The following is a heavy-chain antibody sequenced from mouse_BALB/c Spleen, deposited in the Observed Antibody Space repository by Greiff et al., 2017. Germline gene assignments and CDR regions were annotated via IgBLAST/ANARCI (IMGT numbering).Heavy chain of an antibody. Sequence: QVQLQQSGAELVRPGVSVKISCKGSGYTFTDYAMHWAKQSHAKSLEWIGVISTYYGDASYNQKFKGKATMTVDKSSSTAYMELARLTSEDSAIYYCARTYYITTRDYYFDYWGQGTTLTVSS. J-gene: IGHJ2*01. CDR3: ARTYYITTRDYYFDY. D-gene: IGHD2-12*01. CDR1: GYTFTDYA. CDR2: ISTYYGDA. V-gene: IGHV1S137*01.